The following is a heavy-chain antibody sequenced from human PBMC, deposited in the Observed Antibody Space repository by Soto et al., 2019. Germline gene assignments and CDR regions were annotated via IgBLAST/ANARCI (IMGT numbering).Heavy chain of an antibody. CDR2: ISYDGSNK. CDR1: GFTFSSYA. J-gene: IGHJ6*02. Sequence: QVQLVESGGGVVQPGRSLRLSCAASGFTFSSYAIHWVRQAPGKGLEWVAVISYDGSNKYYADSMKGRFTISRDNSKHTLYLHMNSLETDDPAVYYCAREGLYYAMDVWGQGTTVTVSS. V-gene: IGHV3-30-3*01. CDR3: AREGLYYAMDV.